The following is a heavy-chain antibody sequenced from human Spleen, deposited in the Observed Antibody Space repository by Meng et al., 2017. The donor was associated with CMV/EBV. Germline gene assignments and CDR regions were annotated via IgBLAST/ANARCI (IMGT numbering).Heavy chain of an antibody. CDR2: INWNSATI. CDR3: ARYNGMDV. Sequence: SLKISCAASGFTFDDYAMHWVRQTPEKGLEWVSGINWNSATIVYADSVKGRFTVSRDNAKNSLYLQMNSLRAEDTAVYYCARYNGMDVWGQGTTVTVSS. CDR1: GFTFDDYA. V-gene: IGHV3-9*01. J-gene: IGHJ6*02.